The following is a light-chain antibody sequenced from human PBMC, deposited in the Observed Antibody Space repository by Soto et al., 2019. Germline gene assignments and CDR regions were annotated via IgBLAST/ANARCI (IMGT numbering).Light chain of an antibody. CDR3: QHFAGSPRT. CDR2: GIF. CDR1: QSVKHDY. V-gene: IGKV3-20*01. J-gene: IGKJ2*01. Sequence: GERATLYCRTGQSVKHDYLAWYQQKPGQAPRLLVYGIFNRATGVPARFSGSGSGTDFTLTISGLEPEDSGVYYCQHFAGSPRTFGPGPRVDIK.